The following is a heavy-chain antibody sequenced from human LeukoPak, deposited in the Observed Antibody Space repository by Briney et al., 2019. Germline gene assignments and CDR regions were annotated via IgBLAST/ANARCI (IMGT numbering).Heavy chain of an antibody. D-gene: IGHD6-13*01. V-gene: IGHV1-18*01. Sequence: ASVKVSCKASGYTFTSYGISWVRQAPGQGLEWMGWISAYNGNTNYAQKLQGRVTMTTDTSTSTAYMELSRLRSDDTAVYYCARSPRGYSSCGYWGQGTLVTVSS. CDR1: GYTFTSYG. J-gene: IGHJ4*02. CDR3: ARSPRGYSSCGY. CDR2: ISAYNGNT.